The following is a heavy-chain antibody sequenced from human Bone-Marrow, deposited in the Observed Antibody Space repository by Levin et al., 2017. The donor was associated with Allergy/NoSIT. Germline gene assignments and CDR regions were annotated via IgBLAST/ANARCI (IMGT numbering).Heavy chain of an antibody. CDR3: ARHHFPATVTTVGGDAFDI. J-gene: IGHJ3*02. CDR2: ISSSSSYI. Sequence: GESLKISCAASGFTFSSYSMNWVRQAPGKGLEWVSSISSSSSYIYYADSVKGRFTISRDNAKNSLYLQMNSLRAEDTAVSYCARHHFPATVTTVGGDAFDIWGHGTMVTVSS. D-gene: IGHD4-17*01. V-gene: IGHV3-21*01. CDR1: GFTFSSYS.